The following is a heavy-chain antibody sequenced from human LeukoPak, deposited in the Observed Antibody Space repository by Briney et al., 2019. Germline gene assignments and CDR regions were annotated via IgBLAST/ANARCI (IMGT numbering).Heavy chain of an antibody. CDR1: GGSFSGYY. V-gene: IGHV4-34*01. D-gene: IGHD6-19*01. J-gene: IGHJ4*02. CDR3: ARGVAGPSGPGFDY. Sequence: SETLSLTCAVYGGSFSGYYWSWIRQPPGKGLEWIGEINHSGSTNYNPSLKSRVTISVDTSKNQFSLKLSSVTAADTAVYYCARGVAGPSGPGFDYWGQGTLVTVSS. CDR2: INHSGST.